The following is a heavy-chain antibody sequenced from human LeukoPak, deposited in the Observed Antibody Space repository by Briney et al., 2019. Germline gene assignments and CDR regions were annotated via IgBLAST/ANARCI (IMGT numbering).Heavy chain of an antibody. D-gene: IGHD4-23*01. CDR2: INPNSGGT. CDR3: AREGDLRWTHFDY. CDR1: GYTFTGYY. J-gene: IGHJ4*02. Sequence: ASVKVSCKASGYTFTGYYMHWVRQAPGQGLEWMGWINPNSGGTNYAQKFQGRVTMTRDTSISTAYMELSRLRSDGTAVYYCAREGDLRWTHFDYWGQGTLVTVSS. V-gene: IGHV1-2*02.